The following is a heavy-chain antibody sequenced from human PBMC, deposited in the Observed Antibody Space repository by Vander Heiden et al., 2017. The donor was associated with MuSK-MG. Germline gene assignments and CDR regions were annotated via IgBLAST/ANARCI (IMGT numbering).Heavy chain of an antibody. D-gene: IGHD3-10*01. CDR2: IWYDGSKK. CDR1: GFNFSTHG. Sequence: QVQLVESGGDVVQPGRSLRLSCPASGFNFSTHGMRWVRQAQGKGREWVAVIWYDGSKKYCPDFLQGRFSISRDNSKNTMYLEMNSLRVEDTAMYYCAKDKKNYGSYFDLWGQETLVTVS. J-gene: IGHJ4*02. V-gene: IGHV3-33*06. CDR3: AKDKKNYGSYFDL.